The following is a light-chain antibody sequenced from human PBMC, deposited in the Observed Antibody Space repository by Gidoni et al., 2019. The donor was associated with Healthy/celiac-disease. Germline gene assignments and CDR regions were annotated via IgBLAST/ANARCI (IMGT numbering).Light chain of an antibody. CDR2: AAS. CDR3: QQSYSTPFT. V-gene: IGKV1-39*01. CDR1: QSISSY. J-gene: IGKJ5*01. Sequence: DIQMTQSPSSLSASVGDRVTITCRASQSISSYLNWYQQKPGKAPKLLIYAASSLQSGSIKYSNENFEGRSGSGTDFTLTISSLQPEDFATYYCQQSYSTPFTFGQGTRLEIK.